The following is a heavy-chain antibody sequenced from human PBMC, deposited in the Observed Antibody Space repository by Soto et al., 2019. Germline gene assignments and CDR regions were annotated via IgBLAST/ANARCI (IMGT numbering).Heavy chain of an antibody. CDR1: GFTVRNYD. Sequence: ELQLVESGGGSVQHGGSLRLSCAASGFTVRNYDMFWVRQGTGEGLEWVSTLSAAGDTYFPDSVKGRFTISREDVTNSLYLQMNSLRAGDTAMYYCGRSNMVRGTRDPGVSAPLDSWGQGTLVTVSS. CDR2: LSAAGDT. CDR3: GRSNMVRGTRDPGVSAPLDS. J-gene: IGHJ4*02. D-gene: IGHD3-10*01. V-gene: IGHV3-13*01.